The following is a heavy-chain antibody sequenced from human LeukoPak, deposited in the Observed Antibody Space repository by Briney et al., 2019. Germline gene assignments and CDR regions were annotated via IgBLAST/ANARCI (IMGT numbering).Heavy chain of an antibody. CDR3: AKERTMIVVVNPIDY. Sequence: GGSLRLSYAASGFTFSSYAMSWVRQAPGKGLEWVSAISGSGGSTYYADSVKGRFTISRDNSKNTLYLQMKSLRAEDTAVYYCAKERTMIVVVNPIDYWGQGTLVTVSS. V-gene: IGHV3-23*01. D-gene: IGHD3-22*01. J-gene: IGHJ4*02. CDR1: GFTFSSYA. CDR2: ISGSGGST.